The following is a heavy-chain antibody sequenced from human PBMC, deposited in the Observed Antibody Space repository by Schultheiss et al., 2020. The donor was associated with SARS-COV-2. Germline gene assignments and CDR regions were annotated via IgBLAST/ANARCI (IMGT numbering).Heavy chain of an antibody. Sequence: GGSLRLSCAASGFTFSSYAMSWVRQAPGKGLEWVSYISSSGSTIYYADSVKGRFTISRDNAKNSLYLQMNSLRAEDTAVYYCASVGFYDILTGYFSYYYGMDVWGQGTTVTVSS. J-gene: IGHJ6*02. CDR2: ISSSGSTI. V-gene: IGHV3-48*01. CDR1: GFTFSSYA. D-gene: IGHD3-9*01. CDR3: ASVGFYDILTGYFSYYYGMDV.